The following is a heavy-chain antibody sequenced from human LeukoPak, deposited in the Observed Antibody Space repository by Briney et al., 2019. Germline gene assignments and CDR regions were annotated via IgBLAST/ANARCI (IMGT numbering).Heavy chain of an antibody. CDR1: GYSFTTYG. V-gene: IGHV1-18*01. J-gene: IGHJ1*01. Sequence: GASVKVSCKASGYSFTTYGISWVRQAPGQGLEWTGWISTYNGNTNYAQKLQGRVTMTTDTSTSTAYMELRSLRSDDTAVYYCARGPRGSGSYYSGLSEYFQHWGQGTLVTVSS. D-gene: IGHD1-26*01. CDR3: ARGPRGSGSYYSGLSEYFQH. CDR2: ISTYNGNT.